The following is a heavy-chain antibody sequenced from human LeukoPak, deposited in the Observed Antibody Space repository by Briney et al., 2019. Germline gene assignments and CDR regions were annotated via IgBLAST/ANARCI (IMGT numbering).Heavy chain of an antibody. Sequence: GGSLRLSCAASGFTVSRNYMSWVRQAPGKGLEWVSVIYSDGRTYYEDSVKGRFTISRDNSKNTLHLQMNSLRAEDTAVYYCARDSGYDLRPTLDYWGQGTLVTVPS. D-gene: IGHD5-12*01. J-gene: IGHJ4*02. CDR2: IYSDGRT. CDR3: ARDSGYDLRPTLDY. V-gene: IGHV3-53*01. CDR1: GFTVSRNY.